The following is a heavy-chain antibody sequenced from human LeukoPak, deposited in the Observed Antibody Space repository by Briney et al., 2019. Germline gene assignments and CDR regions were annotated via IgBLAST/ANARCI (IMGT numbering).Heavy chain of an antibody. D-gene: IGHD3-3*01. V-gene: IGHV3-23*01. Sequence: GGSLRLSCAASGFTFSSYAMSWVRQAPGKGLEWVSAISGSGGSTYYADSVKGRFTISRDNSKNTLYLQMNSLRAEDTAVYYCAKDKSYDFWSGYFKFDYLRQGTLVTVSS. J-gene: IGHJ4*02. CDR1: GFTFSSYA. CDR2: ISGSGGST. CDR3: AKDKSYDFWSGYFKFDY.